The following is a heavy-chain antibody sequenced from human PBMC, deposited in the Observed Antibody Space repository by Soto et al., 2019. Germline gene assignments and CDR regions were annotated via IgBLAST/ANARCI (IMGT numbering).Heavy chain of an antibody. CDR3: ARGTSYYDILTGYYNRWYFDL. D-gene: IGHD3-9*01. CDR1: GFTVSSNY. J-gene: IGHJ2*01. V-gene: IGHV3-53*01. CDR2: IYSGGST. Sequence: RGSLRLSCAASGFTVSSNYMSWVRQAPGKGLEWVSVIYSGGSTYYADSVKGRFTISRDNSKNTLYLQMNSLRAEDTAVYYCARGTSYYDILTGYYNRWYFDLWGRGTLVTVSS.